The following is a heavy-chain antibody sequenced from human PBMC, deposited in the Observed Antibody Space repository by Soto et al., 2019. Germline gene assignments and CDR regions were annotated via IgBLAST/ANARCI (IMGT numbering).Heavy chain of an antibody. CDR2: ISAYSGNT. Sequence: ASVKPSSKASVYTFTSSGISWVRQAPGQGLEWMGWISAYSGNTNYAQKLQGRVTITTDTSTSTAYMELRSLRSAATAADYCDGDRDLQDVWGQGTTVIVS. CDR3: DGDRDLQDV. J-gene: IGHJ6*02. V-gene: IGHV1-18*01. CDR1: VYTFTSSG.